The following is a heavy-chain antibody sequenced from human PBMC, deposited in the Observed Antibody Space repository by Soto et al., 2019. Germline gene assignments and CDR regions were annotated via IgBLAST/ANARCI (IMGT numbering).Heavy chain of an antibody. V-gene: IGHV3-21*01. CDR3: ARGYTGYCSGGTCYWFDP. Sequence: EVQLVESGGGLVKPGGSLRLSCAASGSSFSSYSMNWVRQAPGKGLGWVSSISSSASHINYADSVKGRFTISRDNAKKSLYLQMNSLRAEDTAVYYCARGYTGYCSGGTCYWFDPWGQGTLVTVSS. CDR1: GSSFSSYS. D-gene: IGHD2-15*01. CDR2: ISSSASHI. J-gene: IGHJ5*02.